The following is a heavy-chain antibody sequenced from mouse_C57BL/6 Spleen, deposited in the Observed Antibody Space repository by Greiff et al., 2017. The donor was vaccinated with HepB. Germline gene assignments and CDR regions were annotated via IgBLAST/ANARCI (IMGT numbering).Heavy chain of an antibody. D-gene: IGHD2-4*01. J-gene: IGHJ4*01. CDR1: GYTFTSYG. V-gene: IGHV1-81*01. CDR2: IYPRSGNT. Sequence: QVQLQQSGAELARPGASVKLSCKASGYTFTSYGISWVKQRTGQGLEWIGEIYPRSGNTYYNEKFKGKATLTADKSSSTAYMELRSLTSEDSAVSVCARTGDRDYVVRGWDYWGQGTSVTVSS. CDR3: ARTGDRDYVVRGWDY.